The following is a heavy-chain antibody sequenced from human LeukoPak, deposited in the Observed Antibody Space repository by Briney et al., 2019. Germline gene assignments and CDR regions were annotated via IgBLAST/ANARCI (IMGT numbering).Heavy chain of an antibody. CDR2: ISYDGSNK. D-gene: IGHD1-14*01. J-gene: IGHJ4*02. CDR1: GFTSSSYA. Sequence: GGSLRLSCAASGFTSSSYAMHWVRQAPGKGLEWVAVISYDGSNKYYADSVKGRFTISRDNSKNTLYLQMNSLRAEDTAVYYCARDRGMSDYWGQGTLVTVSS. CDR3: ARDRGMSDY. V-gene: IGHV3-30*04.